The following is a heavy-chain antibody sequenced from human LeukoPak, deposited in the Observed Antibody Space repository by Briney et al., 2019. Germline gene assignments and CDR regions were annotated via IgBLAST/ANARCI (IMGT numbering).Heavy chain of an antibody. D-gene: IGHD4-17*01. CDR3: ARTPFDYGDYLHAFDI. CDR2: IYHSGST. CDR1: GGSISSSNW. Sequence: TSGTLSLTCAVSGGSISSSNWWSWVRQPPGKGLEWIGEIYHSGSTNYNPSLKSRVTISVDKSKNQSSLKLSSVTAADTAVYYCARTPFDYGDYLHAFDIWGQGTMVTVSS. J-gene: IGHJ3*02. V-gene: IGHV4-4*02.